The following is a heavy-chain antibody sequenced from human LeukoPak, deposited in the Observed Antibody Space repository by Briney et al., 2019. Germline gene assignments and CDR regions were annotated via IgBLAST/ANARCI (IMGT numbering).Heavy chain of an antibody. CDR3: ARGPPVFCSSTSCYVGPPDY. J-gene: IGHJ4*02. D-gene: IGHD2-2*01. Sequence: PSETLSLTCTVSGGSISSSSHYWGWIRQPPGKGLEWIGSIYYSGSTYYNPSLKSRVTISVDTSKNQFSLKLSSVTAADTAVYYCARGPPVFCSSTSCYVGPPDYWGQGTLVTVSS. CDR1: GGSISSSSHY. CDR2: IYYSGST. V-gene: IGHV4-39*01.